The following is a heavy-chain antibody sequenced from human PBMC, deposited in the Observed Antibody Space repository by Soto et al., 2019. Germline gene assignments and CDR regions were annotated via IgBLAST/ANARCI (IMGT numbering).Heavy chain of an antibody. CDR1: GFTVSSNY. CDR2: IYSGGST. Sequence: PGGSLRLSCAASGFTVSSNYMSWVRQAPGKGLEWVSVIYSGGSTYYADSVKGRFTISRDNSKNTLYLQMNSLRAEDTAVYYCARVCSSSTSCPYGVMDVWGQGTTVTVSS. CDR3: ARVCSSSTSCPYGVMDV. J-gene: IGHJ6*02. D-gene: IGHD2-2*01. V-gene: IGHV3-66*01.